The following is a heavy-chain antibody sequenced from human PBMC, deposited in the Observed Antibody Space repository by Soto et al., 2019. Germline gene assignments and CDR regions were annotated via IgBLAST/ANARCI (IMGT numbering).Heavy chain of an antibody. J-gene: IGHJ4*02. CDR2: LSDSGGSI. V-gene: IGHV3-23*01. CDR1: GFTFNRHA. D-gene: IGHD2-8*01. CDR3: AKVSSAWYAGFFDL. Sequence: EVQLLESGGGLVQPGGSLRLSCTASGFTFNRHAMTCVRQAPGKGLEWVSGLSDSGGSIYYADSVKGRFTISRDNSMNTLYLQMNTLRAEDTAVYYCAKVSSAWYAGFFDLWGQGTLVTVSS.